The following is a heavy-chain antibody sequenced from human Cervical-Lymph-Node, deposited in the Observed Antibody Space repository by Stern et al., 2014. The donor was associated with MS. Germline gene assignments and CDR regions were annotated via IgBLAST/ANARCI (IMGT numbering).Heavy chain of an antibody. V-gene: IGHV1-69*09. Sequence: QVQLVQSGAEVKKPGSSVKVSCKASGGTFSRYTISWVRQAPGQGLEWMGRIIPILGIANYAQKFQGRVTITADKSTSTAYMELSSLRSEDTAVYYCARAGYYYGMDVWGQGTTVTVSS. CDR2: IIPILGIA. CDR1: GGTFSRYT. J-gene: IGHJ6*02. CDR3: ARAGYYYGMDV.